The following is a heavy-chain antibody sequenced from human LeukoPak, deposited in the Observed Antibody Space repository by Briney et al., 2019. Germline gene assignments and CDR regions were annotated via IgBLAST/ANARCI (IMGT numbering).Heavy chain of an antibody. CDR3: AKEGSGWYYLDY. Sequence: PGGSLRLSCAASGFTFSSYAMNWVRQAPGKGLEWVTFIESDGTKEYYADSVKGRFTISRDNSKNTVYVQMNTLRAEDTAVYYCAKEGSGWYYLDYWGQGTVVTVSS. D-gene: IGHD6-19*01. CDR2: IESDGTKE. V-gene: IGHV3-30*02. J-gene: IGHJ4*02. CDR1: GFTFSSYA.